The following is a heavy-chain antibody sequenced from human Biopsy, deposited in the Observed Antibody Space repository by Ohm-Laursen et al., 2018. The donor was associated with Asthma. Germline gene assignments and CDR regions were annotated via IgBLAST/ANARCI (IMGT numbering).Heavy chain of an antibody. V-gene: IGHV4-59*07. J-gene: IGHJ4*02. D-gene: IGHD3-16*01. CDR1: GGSINSDY. CDR2: SSYSGFR. CDR3: ARDQGDSKFDY. Sequence: SDTLSLTCTFSGGSINSDYWSWIRQPPAKGLEWIGLSSYSGFRKYNPSLKSRVTISVDTAKNQLSLNLTSVIAADTAVYYCARDQGDSKFDYWGQGILVTVSS.